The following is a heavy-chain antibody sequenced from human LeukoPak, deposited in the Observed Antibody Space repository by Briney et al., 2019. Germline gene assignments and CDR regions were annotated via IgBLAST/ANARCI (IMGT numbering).Heavy chain of an antibody. V-gene: IGHV3-7*01. D-gene: IGHD4-11*01. CDR2: MNEDGSER. CDR3: ARDRGYSNFDY. Sequence: GGSLRLSCAASGFAFHDYWMNWFRQAPGKGLEWVANMNEDGSERNYVDSVKGRFTISRDNAQDSLYLQMNSLRAEDTAVYYCARDRGYSNFDYWGQGTLLTVSS. J-gene: IGHJ4*02. CDR1: GFAFHDYW.